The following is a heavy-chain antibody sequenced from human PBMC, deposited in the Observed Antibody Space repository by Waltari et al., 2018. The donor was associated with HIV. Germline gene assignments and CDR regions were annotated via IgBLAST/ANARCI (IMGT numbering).Heavy chain of an antibody. CDR2: INPKSGVT. J-gene: IGHJ2*01. CDR1: GYSFIAYY. V-gene: IGHV1-2*06. Sequence: QVQLVQSGAEVTMPGASVRVSCKASGYSFIAYYVHWVRQAPGQGLQWMGRINPKSGVTNYPQKFQGRVSMTRDTSISTAYLEVTTLRSDDTAVYYCARGFFQNDLRGLFDLWGRGTLVTVSS. CDR3: ARGFFQNDLRGLFDL. D-gene: IGHD3-16*01.